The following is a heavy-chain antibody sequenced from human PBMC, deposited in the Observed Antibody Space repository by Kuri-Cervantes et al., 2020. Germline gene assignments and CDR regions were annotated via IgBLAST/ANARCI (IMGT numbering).Heavy chain of an antibody. V-gene: IGHV3-30*02. Sequence: GGSLRLSCTASGFTFSNYGMHWVRQAPGKGLEWVAFIRYDGSNEYYADSVKGRFTISRDNANNALYLQMSSLRVEDTAVYYCVRFSQMAYWGQGTLVTVSS. D-gene: IGHD2-8*01. J-gene: IGHJ4*02. CDR2: IRYDGSNE. CDR1: GFTFSNYG. CDR3: VRFSQMAY.